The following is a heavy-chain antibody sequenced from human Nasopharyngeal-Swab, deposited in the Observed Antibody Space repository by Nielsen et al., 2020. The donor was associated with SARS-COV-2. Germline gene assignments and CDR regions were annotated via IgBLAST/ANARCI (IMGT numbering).Heavy chain of an antibody. CDR1: GFTFGDYA. CDR3: TRAGYDFWALEYYYYYYMDV. CDR2: IRSKAYGGTT. Sequence: GGSLRLSCTASGFTFGDYAMSWVRQAPGKGLAWVGFIRSKAYGGTTEYAASVKGRFTISRDDSKSIAYLQMNSLKTEDTAVYYCTRAGYDFWALEYYYYYYMDVWGKGTTVTVSS. V-gene: IGHV3-49*04. D-gene: IGHD3-3*01. J-gene: IGHJ6*03.